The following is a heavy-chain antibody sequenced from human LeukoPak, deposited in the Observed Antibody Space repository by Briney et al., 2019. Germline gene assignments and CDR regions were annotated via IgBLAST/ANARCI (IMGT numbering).Heavy chain of an antibody. D-gene: IGHD3-3*01. Sequence: SGTLSLTCTVSGGSFSSSDYYWGWIRQPPGKGLEWIGEINHSGSTNYNPSLKSRVTISVDTSKNQFSLKLSSVTAADTAVYYCARTGRYDFWSGWRPNNWFDPWGQGTLVTVSS. CDR1: GGSFSSSDYY. V-gene: IGHV4-39*07. CDR2: INHSGST. CDR3: ARTGRYDFWSGWRPNNWFDP. J-gene: IGHJ5*02.